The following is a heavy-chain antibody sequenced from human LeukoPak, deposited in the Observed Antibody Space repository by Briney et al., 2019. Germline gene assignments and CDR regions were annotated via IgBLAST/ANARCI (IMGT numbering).Heavy chain of an antibody. CDR1: GGSISSSNW. V-gene: IGHV4-4*02. D-gene: IGHD3-10*01. Sequence: MSSGTLSLTCAVSGGSISSSNWWSRVRQPPGKGLEWIGEIYHSGSTNYNPSLKSRVTISVDKFKNQFSLKLSSVTAADTAVYYCARVAYGSGSHIPNWGQGALVTVSS. CDR2: IYHSGST. J-gene: IGHJ4*02. CDR3: ARVAYGSGSHIPN.